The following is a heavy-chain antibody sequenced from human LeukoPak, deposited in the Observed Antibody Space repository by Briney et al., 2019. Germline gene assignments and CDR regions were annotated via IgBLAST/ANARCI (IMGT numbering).Heavy chain of an antibody. V-gene: IGHV3-7*04. J-gene: IGHJ4*02. CDR3: ARGRMLYYYDSSDYPFDY. CDR2: IKQDGSEK. D-gene: IGHD3-22*01. CDR1: GFTFSSYW. Sequence: GGSLRLSCAASGFTFSSYWMNWVRQAPGKGLEWVANIKQDGSEKYYVDSVKGRFTISRDNAKNSLYLQMNSLRAEDTAVYYCARGRMLYYYDSSDYPFDYWGQGSLVTVSS.